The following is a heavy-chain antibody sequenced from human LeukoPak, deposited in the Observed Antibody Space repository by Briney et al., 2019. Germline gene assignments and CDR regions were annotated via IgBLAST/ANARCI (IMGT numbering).Heavy chain of an antibody. J-gene: IGHJ4*02. V-gene: IGHV1-58*01. CDR2: IVVGSGNT. CDR1: GFTFTSSA. CDR3: AAGLWFGEEDFDY. D-gene: IGHD3-10*01. Sequence: SVKVSCKASGFTFTSSAVQWVRQARGPRLEGIGWIVVGSGNTNYAQKFQERVTITRDMSTSTAYMELSSLRSEDTAVYYCAAGLWFGEEDFDYWGQGTLVTVSS.